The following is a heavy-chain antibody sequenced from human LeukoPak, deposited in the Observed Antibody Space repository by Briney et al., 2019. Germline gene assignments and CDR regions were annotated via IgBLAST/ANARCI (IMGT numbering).Heavy chain of an antibody. V-gene: IGHV1-69*13. CDR2: IIPIFGTA. Sequence: SVKVSCKASGGTFISYAISWVRQAPGQGLEWMGGIIPIFGTANYAQKFQGRVTITADESTSTAYMELSSLRSEDTAVYYCAREVDTAMIWFDPWGQGTLVTVSS. D-gene: IGHD5-18*01. J-gene: IGHJ5*02. CDR1: GGTFISYA. CDR3: AREVDTAMIWFDP.